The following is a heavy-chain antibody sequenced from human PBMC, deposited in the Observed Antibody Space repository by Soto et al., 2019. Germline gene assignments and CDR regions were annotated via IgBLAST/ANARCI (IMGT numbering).Heavy chain of an antibody. Sequence: QLQLQESGSGLVKPSQTLSLTCAVSGGSISSGGYSWSWIRQPPGKGLEWIGYIYHSGSTYYNPSLKSRVTISVDRSKNQFSLKLSSVTAADTAVYHCARGSRTTVVTPYDYWGQGTLVTVSS. CDR2: IYHSGST. CDR1: GGSISSGGYS. J-gene: IGHJ4*02. D-gene: IGHD4-17*01. CDR3: ARGSRTTVVTPYDY. V-gene: IGHV4-30-2*01.